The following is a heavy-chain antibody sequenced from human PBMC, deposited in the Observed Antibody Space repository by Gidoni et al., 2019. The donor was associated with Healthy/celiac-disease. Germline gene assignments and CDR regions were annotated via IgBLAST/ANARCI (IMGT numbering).Heavy chain of an antibody. Sequence: QVQLVESGGGVVQPGRSLRLSCAASGFTFSSYGMHWVRQAPGKGLEWVAVIWYDGSNKYYADSVKGRFTISRDNSKNTLYLQMNSLRAEDTAVYYCARGPDIVVVPAAMDYWGQGTLVTVSS. V-gene: IGHV3-33*01. CDR1: GFTFSSYG. D-gene: IGHD2-2*01. CDR2: IWYDGSNK. CDR3: ARGPDIVVVPAAMDY. J-gene: IGHJ4*02.